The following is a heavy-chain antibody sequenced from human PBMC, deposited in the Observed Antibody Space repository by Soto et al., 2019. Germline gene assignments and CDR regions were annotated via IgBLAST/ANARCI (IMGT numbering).Heavy chain of an antibody. Sequence: GGSLRLSCAASGFTFISYGMHWVRRAPGKGLEWVAVISYDGSNKYYADSVKGRFTISRDNSKNTLYLQMNSLRAEDTAVYYCAKDPDLSIAVAGHFDYWGQGTLVTVSS. J-gene: IGHJ4*02. D-gene: IGHD6-19*01. CDR1: GFTFISYG. V-gene: IGHV3-30*18. CDR3: AKDPDLSIAVAGHFDY. CDR2: ISYDGSNK.